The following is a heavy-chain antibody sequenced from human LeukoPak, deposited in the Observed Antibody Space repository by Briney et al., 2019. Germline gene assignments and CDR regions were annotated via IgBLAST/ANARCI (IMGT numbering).Heavy chain of an antibody. CDR3: VKDIRRGDNFGYDQFAY. D-gene: IGHD5-18*01. Sequence: GGSLRLSCAASGFTFTSYGFHWVRQAPGKGLEWVAFIRFDGSAKNYADSVKGRFNISRDNSKNTLYVQMNSLTADDTAMYYCVKDIRRGDNFGYDQFAYWGQGTLVSVSS. V-gene: IGHV3-30*02. CDR1: GFTFTSYG. J-gene: IGHJ4*02. CDR2: IRFDGSAK.